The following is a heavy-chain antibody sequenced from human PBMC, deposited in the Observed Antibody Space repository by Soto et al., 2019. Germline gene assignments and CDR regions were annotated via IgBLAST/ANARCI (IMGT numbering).Heavy chain of an antibody. CDR2: ISYDGSNK. V-gene: IGHV3-30*18. CDR3: AKDPDLSIAVAGHFDY. D-gene: IGHD6-19*01. CDR1: GFTFSSYG. J-gene: IGHJ4*02. Sequence: GGSLRLSCAASGFTFSSYGMHWVRQAPGKGLEWVAVISYDGSNKYYADSVKGRFTISRDNSKNTLYLQMNSLRAEDTAVYYCAKDPDLSIAVAGHFDYWGQGTLVTVSS.